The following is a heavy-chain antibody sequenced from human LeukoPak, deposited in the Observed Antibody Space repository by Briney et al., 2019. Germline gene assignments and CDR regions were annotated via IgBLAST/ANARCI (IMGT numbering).Heavy chain of an antibody. J-gene: IGHJ3*02. CDR2: ISAYNGNT. V-gene: IGHV1-18*01. CDR1: GYTFTSYG. D-gene: IGHD3-22*01. Sequence: ASVKVSCKASGYTFTSYGISWVRQAPGQGLEWMGWISAYNGNTNYAQKLQGRVTMTTDTSTSTAYMELRSLRSDDTAVYYCARTYYYDSSGCPGDIWGQGTMVTVSS. CDR3: ARTYYYDSSGCPGDI.